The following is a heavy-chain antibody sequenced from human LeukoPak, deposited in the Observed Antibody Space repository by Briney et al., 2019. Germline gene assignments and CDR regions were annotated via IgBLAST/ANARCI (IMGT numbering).Heavy chain of an antibody. J-gene: IGHJ4*02. V-gene: IGHV4-39*07. D-gene: IGHD2-21*01. Sequence: PSETLSLTCTVSGGSISSSSYYWGWIRQPPGKGLEWIGNIYYSGSTYYNPSLKSRVTISVDTSKNQFSLKLFSVTAADTAVYYCAREGAGGDYYWGQGTLVTVSS. CDR2: IYYSGST. CDR3: AREGAGGDYY. CDR1: GGSISSSSYY.